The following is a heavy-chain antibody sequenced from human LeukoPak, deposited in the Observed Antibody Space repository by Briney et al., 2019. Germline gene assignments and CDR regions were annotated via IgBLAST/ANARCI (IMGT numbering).Heavy chain of an antibody. Sequence: GGSLRLSCAASGFTFNTYWMHWVRQAPGKGLVWVSRINTDGSSTSYAGSVKGRFTISRDNAKNTLYLQMYSLRAEDTAVYYCARGATYDFWSGYYIGGRPGDTPSYYYGMDVWGQGTTVTVSS. J-gene: IGHJ6*02. CDR1: GFTFNTYW. D-gene: IGHD3-3*01. CDR3: ARGATYDFWSGYYIGGRPGDTPSYYYGMDV. CDR2: INTDGSST. V-gene: IGHV3-74*01.